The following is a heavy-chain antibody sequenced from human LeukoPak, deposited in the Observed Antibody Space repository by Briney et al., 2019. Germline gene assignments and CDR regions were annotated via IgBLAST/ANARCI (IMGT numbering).Heavy chain of an antibody. CDR2: IYHSGST. J-gene: IGHJ4*02. D-gene: IGHD5-12*01. CDR3: ARHGSRVMATIEDS. Sequence: PSETLSLTCTVSGYSISSGYYWGWIRQPPGKGLEWIGSIYHSGSTYYNPSLKSRVTISVDTSKNQFSLKLSSVTAADTAVYYCARHGSRVMATIEDSWGQGTLVIVSS. V-gene: IGHV4-38-2*02. CDR1: GYSISSGYY.